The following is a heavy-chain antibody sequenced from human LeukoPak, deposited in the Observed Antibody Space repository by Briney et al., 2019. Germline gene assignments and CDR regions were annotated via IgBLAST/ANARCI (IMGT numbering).Heavy chain of an antibody. V-gene: IGHV3-30*02. J-gene: IGHJ4*02. Sequence: GGSLRLSCAASGFTFSSYGRHWVRHAPRKGLLGAAVIRYDGSNKYYADSVKGRFTISRDNSKNTLYLQMNSLTAEDTAVYYCAKEGAVAAFISPYYFDYWGQGTLVTVSS. CDR2: IRYDGSNK. CDR1: GFTFSSYG. CDR3: AKEGAVAAFISPYYFDY. D-gene: IGHD6-19*01.